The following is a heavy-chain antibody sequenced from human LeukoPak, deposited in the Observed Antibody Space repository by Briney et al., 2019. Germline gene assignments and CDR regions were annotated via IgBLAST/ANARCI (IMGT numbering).Heavy chain of an antibody. Sequence: GGSLRLSCAASGFTFSGYTMSWVRQAPGKGLEWVSAVSGSGDKTYYADSVKGRFTISRDNSKGTLYLQMNSLRAEDTALYYCARDFYDSSGYYSDYWGQGTLVTVSS. D-gene: IGHD3-22*01. CDR2: VSGSGDKT. CDR1: GFTFSGYT. V-gene: IGHV3-23*01. CDR3: ARDFYDSSGYYSDY. J-gene: IGHJ4*02.